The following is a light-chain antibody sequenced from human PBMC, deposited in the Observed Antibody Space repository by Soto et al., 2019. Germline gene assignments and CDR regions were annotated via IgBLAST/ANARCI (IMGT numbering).Light chain of an antibody. J-gene: IGLJ1*01. Sequence: QSALTQPASVSGPPGQSITISCTGTSSDVGAYKYVSWYQHHPGKAPRLVIYDVTNRPSGISDRFSGSKSGNTASLTISGLLAEDDADYYCTSYTSTSTYVFGTGTKVTVL. V-gene: IGLV2-14*01. CDR1: SSDVGAYKY. CDR2: DVT. CDR3: TSYTSTSTYV.